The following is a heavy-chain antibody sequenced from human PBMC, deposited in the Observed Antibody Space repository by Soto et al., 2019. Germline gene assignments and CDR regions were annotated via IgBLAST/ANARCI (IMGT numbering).Heavy chain of an antibody. CDR2: IYYSGST. Sequence: SETLSLTCTVSGGSISSSSYYWGWNRQPPGKGLEWIGSIYYSGSTYYNPSLKSRVTISVDTSKNQFSLKLSSVTAADTAVYYCARGDYFDYWGQGTLVTVSS. J-gene: IGHJ4*02. CDR3: ARGDYFDY. CDR1: GGSISSSSYY. V-gene: IGHV4-39*01.